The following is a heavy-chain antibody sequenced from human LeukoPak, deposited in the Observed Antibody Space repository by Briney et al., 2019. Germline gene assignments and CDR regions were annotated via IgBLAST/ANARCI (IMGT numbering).Heavy chain of an antibody. Sequence: PSETLSLTCTVSGGSLSSYYWSSIRQPPGKGLEWIGYIYYSWSTNYNPSLKSRVTISVDTSKNQFSLKLSSVTAADTAVYYCARGRSLNAFDICGQGTMVTVSS. CDR1: GGSLSSYY. CDR3: ARGRSLNAFDI. CDR2: IYYSWST. V-gene: IGHV4-59*01. J-gene: IGHJ3*02.